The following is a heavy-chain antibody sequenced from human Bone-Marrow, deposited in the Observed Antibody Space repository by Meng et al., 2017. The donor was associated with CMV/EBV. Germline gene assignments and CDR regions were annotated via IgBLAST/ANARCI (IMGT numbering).Heavy chain of an antibody. Sequence: GESLKISCAASGFSFRNYDMFWFRRAPGKGPQQVAVVSYHGRIKDYADCVKGRFTISRDNSENKVFLEMNSLRPEDTAVYYCMTDGVFNYASGDYHYGFDVWGQGTTVTVSS. D-gene: IGHD2-21*02. J-gene: IGHJ6*02. CDR1: GFSFRNYD. V-gene: IGHV3-30*04. CDR3: MTDGVFNYASGDYHYGFDV. CDR2: VSYHGRIK.